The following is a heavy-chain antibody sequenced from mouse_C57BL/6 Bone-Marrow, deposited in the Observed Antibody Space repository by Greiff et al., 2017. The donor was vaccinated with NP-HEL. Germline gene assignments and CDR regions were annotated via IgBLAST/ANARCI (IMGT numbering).Heavy chain of an antibody. CDR2: IDPSDSYT. D-gene: IGHD1-1*01. Sequence: QVQLQQSGAELVMPWASVKLSCKASGYTFTSYWMHWVKQRPGQGLEWIGEIDPSDSYTNYNQKFKGKSTLTVDKSSSTAYMQLSSLTSEDSAVYYCARFPYYYGSSFYFDYWGQGTTLTVSS. CDR3: ARFPYYYGSSFYFDY. V-gene: IGHV1-69*01. J-gene: IGHJ2*01. CDR1: GYTFTSYW.